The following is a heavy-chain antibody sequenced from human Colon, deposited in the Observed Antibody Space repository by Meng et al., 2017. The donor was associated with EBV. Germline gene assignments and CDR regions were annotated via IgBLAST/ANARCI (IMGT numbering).Heavy chain of an antibody. V-gene: IGHV4-39*01. CDR3: ARHVYGDSYGF. J-gene: IGHJ4*02. Sequence: LPLQDSGRRRDKPSDTLSLTCTVSGGFLDNIYYFWDWIRQPPGKGLEWIGSVRYSGTAYYNPSLTSRVTISVDTSKNQFSLNLSSLTAADTAVYYCARHVYGDSYGFWGQGTLVTVSS. D-gene: IGHD4-17*01. CDR2: VRYSGTA. CDR1: GGFLDNIYYF.